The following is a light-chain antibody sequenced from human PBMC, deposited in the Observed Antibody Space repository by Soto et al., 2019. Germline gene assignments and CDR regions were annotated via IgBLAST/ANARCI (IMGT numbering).Light chain of an antibody. J-gene: IGKJ5*01. V-gene: IGKV3-11*01. Sequence: SVLTQSPVTLSLSPGEGASDSCRASQSLNSGYLAWYQQKPGQAPRLLIYDASNRATGIPARFSGSGSGTDFTLTISSLEPEDFAVYYCQQRSNWPIPFAQGTRLEIK. CDR1: QSLNSGY. CDR3: QQRSNWPIP. CDR2: DAS.